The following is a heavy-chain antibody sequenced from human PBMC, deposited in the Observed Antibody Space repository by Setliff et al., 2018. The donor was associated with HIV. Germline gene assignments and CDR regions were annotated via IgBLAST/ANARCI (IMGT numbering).Heavy chain of an antibody. Sequence: ASVKVSCKASGYTFTYYGISWVRQAPGQGLEWMGWISPYNGNTDYAQNFQGRVTMTTDTSTSTVYMELRSLISDDTAVYYCARVLYRSAWFSGGHNPFDVWGQGTMVTVSS. CDR1: GYTFTYYG. CDR3: ARVLYRSAWFSGGHNPFDV. J-gene: IGHJ3*01. V-gene: IGHV1-18*01. D-gene: IGHD6-19*01. CDR2: ISPYNGNT.